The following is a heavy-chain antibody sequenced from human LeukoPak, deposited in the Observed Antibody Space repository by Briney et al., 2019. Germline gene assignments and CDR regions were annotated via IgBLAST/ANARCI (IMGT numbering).Heavy chain of an antibody. D-gene: IGHD6-13*01. CDR2: IYYSGRT. Sequence: SETLSLTCTVSGGSVSSGGYYWSWIRQPPGKGLEWVGYIYYSGRTNYNPSLKSRVTISLGPSENQFSLRLSSVTAADTAVYFCARAGTPVAGTIQDSWGQGALVTVSS. J-gene: IGHJ5*02. CDR1: GGSVSSGGYY. V-gene: IGHV4-61*08. CDR3: ARAGTPVAGTIQDS.